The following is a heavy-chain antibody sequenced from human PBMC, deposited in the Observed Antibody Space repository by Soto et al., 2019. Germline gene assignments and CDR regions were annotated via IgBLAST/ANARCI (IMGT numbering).Heavy chain of an antibody. Sequence: QVQLVQSGAEVEKPGSSVKVSCKASGGTFSSLAINWVRQAPAQGPGWMGGIIPIFGTANYAQKFQGRVTITADKTTSTAYMELSSLRSEDTAVYYCARDAITFAIVGAWDYWGQGTLVTVSS. V-gene: IGHV1-69*06. J-gene: IGHJ4*02. D-gene: IGHD1-26*01. CDR2: IIPIFGTA. CDR3: ARDAITFAIVGAWDY. CDR1: GGTFSSLA.